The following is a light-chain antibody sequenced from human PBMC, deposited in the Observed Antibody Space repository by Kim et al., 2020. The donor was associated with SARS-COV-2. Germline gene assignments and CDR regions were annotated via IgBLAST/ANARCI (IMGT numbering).Light chain of an antibody. Sequence: AQGKTARITCGGNNIGSKSVHWYQQKTGQAPVLVIYYDSDRPSGIPERFSGSNAGNTATLTISRVEAGDEADYYCQVWDSSSDHVVFGGGTQLTVL. J-gene: IGLJ2*01. CDR2: YDS. CDR1: NIGSKS. V-gene: IGLV3-21*04. CDR3: QVWDSSSDHVV.